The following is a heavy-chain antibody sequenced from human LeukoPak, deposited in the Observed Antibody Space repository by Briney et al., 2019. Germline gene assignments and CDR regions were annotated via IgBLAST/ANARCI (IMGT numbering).Heavy chain of an antibody. Sequence: SETLSLTCTVSGGSISSYYWSWIRQPPGKGLEWIGDIYYSGSTNYNPSLKSRVTISVDTSKNQSSLQLSSVTAADTAVYYCARVPWFGEFPFDYWGQGTLVTVSS. J-gene: IGHJ4*02. V-gene: IGHV4-59*01. D-gene: IGHD3-10*01. CDR3: ARVPWFGEFPFDY. CDR2: IYYSGST. CDR1: GGSISSYY.